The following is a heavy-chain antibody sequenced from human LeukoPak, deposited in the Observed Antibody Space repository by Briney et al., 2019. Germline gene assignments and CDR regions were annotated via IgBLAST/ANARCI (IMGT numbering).Heavy chain of an antibody. CDR1: GFTFSNYA. CDR3: ANPYY. CDR2: ISGGGGNT. J-gene: IGHJ4*02. V-gene: IGHV3-23*01. Sequence: GGSLRLSCVASGFTFSNYAMSWVRQAPGKGLEWVSAISGGGGNTYYADSVKGRFTISRDNSENTLYLQMNSLRAEDTAIYHCANPYYWGQGTLVTVSS.